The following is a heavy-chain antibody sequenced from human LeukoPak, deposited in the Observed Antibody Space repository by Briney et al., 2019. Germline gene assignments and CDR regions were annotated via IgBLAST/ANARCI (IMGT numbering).Heavy chain of an antibody. CDR2: TVGIGPDT. Sequence: GGSLRLSCAASGFTFSGPAMHWVRQASGKGLEWVAATVGIGPDTYHADSVKGRFTISRDNSKNILYLQMNSLRVEDTAVYYCTKASAARCIGVFCYPFDHWGQGTLVTVSS. D-gene: IGHD2-15*01. V-gene: IGHV3-23*01. J-gene: IGHJ4*02. CDR1: GFTFSGPA. CDR3: TKASAARCIGVFCYPFDH.